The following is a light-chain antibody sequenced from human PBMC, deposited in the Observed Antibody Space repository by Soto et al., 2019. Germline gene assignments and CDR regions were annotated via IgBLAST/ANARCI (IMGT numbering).Light chain of an antibody. Sequence: DTQMTQSPSSLSASVGDRVTITCQASQDISNHLNWYQQKPGKAPKLLIYDASNLETGVPSRFSGSGSGTDFTLTISSLQPEDIATYYCQQYQNLRPITFGQGTRLEIK. V-gene: IGKV1-33*01. J-gene: IGKJ5*01. CDR1: QDISNH. CDR3: QQYQNLRPIT. CDR2: DAS.